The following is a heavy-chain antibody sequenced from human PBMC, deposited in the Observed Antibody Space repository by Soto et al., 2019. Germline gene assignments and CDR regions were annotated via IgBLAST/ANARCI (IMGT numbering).Heavy chain of an antibody. V-gene: IGHV3-23*02. Sequence: PGGSLRLSCAASGFTFSNAWMSWVRQAPGKGLQWVSGISVSGGSTYYGDAVKGRFTISRDNSKNTLYLQMDSLSAGDTAVYYCAKEASPFGTNAFDVWGHGTMVTVSS. J-gene: IGHJ3*01. D-gene: IGHD3-16*01. CDR2: ISVSGGST. CDR1: GFTFSNAW. CDR3: AKEASPFGTNAFDV.